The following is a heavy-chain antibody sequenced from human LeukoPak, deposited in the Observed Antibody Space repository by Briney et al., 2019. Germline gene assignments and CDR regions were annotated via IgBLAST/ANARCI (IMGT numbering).Heavy chain of an antibody. CDR3: ERGHSSSSNYFDY. J-gene: IGHJ4*02. CDR1: GFTFSSYA. D-gene: IGHD6-6*01. CDR2: ISGNGGST. V-gene: IGHV3-64D*09. Sequence: GGSLRLSCSASGFTFSSYAMRWVRQAPGKGLEYVSGISGNGGSTNYEDSVKGRFTISRDNSKNTLYLQMSSLRAEDTAVYYCERGHSSSSNYFDYWGQGSLVTVSS.